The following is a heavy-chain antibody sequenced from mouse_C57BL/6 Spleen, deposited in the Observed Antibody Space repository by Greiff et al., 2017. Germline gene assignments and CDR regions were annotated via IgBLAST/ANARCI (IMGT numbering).Heavy chain of an antibody. D-gene: IGHD2-2*01. V-gene: IGHV1-72*01. CDR3: AREGDMVTTVYYAMDY. CDR1: GYTFTSSW. CDR2: IDPNSGGT. Sequence: QVQLQQPGAELVKPGASVKLSCKASGYTFTSSWMHWVKQRPGRGLEWIGRIDPNSGGTKYNEKFKSKATLTGDKPSRTAYMQLSSRTSEDSAVYYCAREGDMVTTVYYAMDYWGQGTSVTVSS. J-gene: IGHJ4*01.